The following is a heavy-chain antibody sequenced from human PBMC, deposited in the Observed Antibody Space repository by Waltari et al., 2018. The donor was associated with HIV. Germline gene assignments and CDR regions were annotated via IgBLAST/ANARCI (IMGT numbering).Heavy chain of an antibody. CDR3: AKGVRGRPTQQPPDWFDP. J-gene: IGHJ5*02. D-gene: IGHD6-13*01. V-gene: IGHV4-30-2*01. CDR1: GGSLSSGGYS. Sequence: QLQLQESGSGLVKPSQSLSLTCSVFGGSLSSGGYSWSWFRQPPGKGLEFIGYIDHFGGTYYTRSVKSRVSRSVDRSKNQFSVKLRSVTAADTAVYYCAKGVRGRPTQQPPDWFDPWGQGILVSVSS. CDR2: IDHFGGT.